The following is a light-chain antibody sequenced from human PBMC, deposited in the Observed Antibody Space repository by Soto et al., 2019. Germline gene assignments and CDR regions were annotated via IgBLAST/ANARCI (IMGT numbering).Light chain of an antibody. CDR1: QSISDL. Sequence: DIQMTQSPSTLSASVGDRVTITCRASQSISDLLAWYQHKPGKAPELLIYKASVLKSGVPSRFSGSGSGTEYTLTISSLQPDDFASYYCQQYNGYWTFGQGTKVEI. CDR3: QQYNGYWT. CDR2: KAS. V-gene: IGKV1-5*03. J-gene: IGKJ1*01.